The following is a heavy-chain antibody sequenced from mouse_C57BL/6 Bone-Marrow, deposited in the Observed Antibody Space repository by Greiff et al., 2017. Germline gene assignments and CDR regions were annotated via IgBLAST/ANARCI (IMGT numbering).Heavy chain of an antibody. Sequence: VQLQQSGAELVRPGASVTLSCKASGYTFTDYELHWVKQTPVHGLEWIGAIDPETGGTAYNQKFKGKAILTADKSSSTAYMELRSLTSEDSAVYYCTRATDYWGQGTTLTVSS. D-gene: IGHD1-2*01. CDR1: GYTFTDYE. J-gene: IGHJ2*01. V-gene: IGHV1-15*01. CDR3: TRATDY. CDR2: IDPETGGT.